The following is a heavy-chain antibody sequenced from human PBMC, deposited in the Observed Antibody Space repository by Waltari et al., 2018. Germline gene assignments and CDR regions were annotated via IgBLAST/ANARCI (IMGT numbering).Heavy chain of an antibody. Sequence: QVQLVQSGAEVKKPGSSVKVSCKTSGGTFSSHTITWLRPAPGQGLQWLGGIVPLFGTTNYAQKFQARVTITADEFASTVYMELSSLRSEDTAVYYCAKNMGIGVTSAPGVFDSWGQGTLVTVSS. CDR1: GGTFSSHT. CDR2: IVPLFGTT. D-gene: IGHD6-19*01. J-gene: IGHJ4*02. V-gene: IGHV1-69*01. CDR3: AKNMGIGVTSAPGVFDS.